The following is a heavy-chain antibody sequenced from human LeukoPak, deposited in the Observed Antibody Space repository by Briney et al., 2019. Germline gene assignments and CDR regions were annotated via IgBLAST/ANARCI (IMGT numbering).Heavy chain of an antibody. CDR1: GFTFSSYA. CDR2: ISGSGGST. V-gene: IGHV3-23*01. Sequence: PGGSLRLSCAASGFTFSSYAMSWVRPAPGKGLEWVSAISGSGGSTYYADSVKGRFTISRDNSKNTLYLQMNSLRAEDTAVYYCANHPIDSSSWFPDAFDIWGQGTMVTVSS. J-gene: IGHJ3*02. D-gene: IGHD6-13*01. CDR3: ANHPIDSSSWFPDAFDI.